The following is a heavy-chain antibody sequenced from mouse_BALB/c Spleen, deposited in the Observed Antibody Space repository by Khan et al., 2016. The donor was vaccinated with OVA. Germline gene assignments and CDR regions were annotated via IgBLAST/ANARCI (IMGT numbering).Heavy chain of an antibody. V-gene: IGHV1-7*01. J-gene: IGHJ2*01. CDR2: INPTSGNT. CDR3: TSDRIEN. CDR1: GYTFTTYW. Sequence: QVRLQQSGAERAKPGASVKLSCTASGYTFTTYWMHWVKQRPGQGLEWIGYINPTSGNTEYNEKFKDRATLSADKSSNTAYMQLSSLQSEDSAVYYYTSDRIENWGQGTTLTVSS.